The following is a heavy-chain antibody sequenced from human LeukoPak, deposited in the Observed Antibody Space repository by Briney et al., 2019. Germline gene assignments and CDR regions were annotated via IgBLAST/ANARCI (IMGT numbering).Heavy chain of an antibody. CDR3: AREGWSYFDY. CDR2: IVSSSSTR. D-gene: IGHD6-19*01. J-gene: IGHJ4*02. CDR1: GFTFSSYS. V-gene: IGHV3-48*04. Sequence: GGFLRLSRAAFGFTFSSYSMHWVRQAPGKGLEMVSYIVSSSSTRYYADSVNSRFTISRDNAKNSLYLQMNSLRTENTAVYYWAREGWSYFDYWGQGTLVTVSS.